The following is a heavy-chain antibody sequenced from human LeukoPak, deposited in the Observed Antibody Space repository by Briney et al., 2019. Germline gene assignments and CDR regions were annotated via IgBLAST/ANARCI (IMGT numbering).Heavy chain of an antibody. CDR1: GFTFSSYG. J-gene: IGHJ3*02. Sequence: GGSLRLSCAASGFTFSSYGMHWVRQAPGKGLEWVAFIRYDGSNKYYADSVKGRFTISRDNSKNSLYLQMNSLRAEDTAVYYCARDHEPDAGDAFDIWGQGTMVTVSS. CDR2: IRYDGSNK. CDR3: ARDHEPDAGDAFDI. D-gene: IGHD1-14*01. V-gene: IGHV3-30*02.